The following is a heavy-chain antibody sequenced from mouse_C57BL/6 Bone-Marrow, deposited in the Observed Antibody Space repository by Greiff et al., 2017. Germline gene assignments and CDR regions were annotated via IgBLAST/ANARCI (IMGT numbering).Heavy chain of an antibody. CDR2: IDPSDSYT. D-gene: IGHD2-2*01. CDR3: ARRVTTRDYYAMDY. Sequence: VQLHQPGAELVKPGASVKLSCKASGYTFTSYWMQWVKQRPGQGLEWIGEIDPSDSYTNYNQKFKGKATLTVDTSSSTAYMQLSSLTSEDSAVYYCARRVTTRDYYAMDYWGQGTSVTVSS. CDR1: GYTFTSYW. V-gene: IGHV1-50*01. J-gene: IGHJ4*01.